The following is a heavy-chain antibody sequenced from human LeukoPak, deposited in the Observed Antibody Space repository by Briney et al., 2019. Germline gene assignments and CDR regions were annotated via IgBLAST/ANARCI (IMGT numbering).Heavy chain of an antibody. CDR2: ISGNGGST. CDR1: GFTFSSYA. J-gene: IGHJ6*03. Sequence: GGSLRLSCAASGFTFSSYAMHWVRQAPGKGLEYVSAISGNGGSTYYANSVKGRFTISRDNPKNTLYLQMGSLRAEDMAVYYCARDLGGSYPNYMDVWGKGTTVTVSS. CDR3: ARDLGGSYPNYMDV. D-gene: IGHD1-26*01. V-gene: IGHV3-64*01.